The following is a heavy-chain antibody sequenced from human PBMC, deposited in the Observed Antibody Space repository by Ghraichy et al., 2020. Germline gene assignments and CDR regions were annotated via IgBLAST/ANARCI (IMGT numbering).Heavy chain of an antibody. Sequence: GGSLRLSCAASGFTFSNAWMSWVRQAPGKGLEWVGRIKSKTDGGTTDYAAPVKGRFTISRDDSKNTLYLQMNSLKTEDTAVYYCTTDSVVFGVRWQEDWGQETLVTVSS. CDR2: IKSKTDGGTT. CDR1: GFTFSNAW. J-gene: IGHJ4*02. D-gene: IGHD3-3*01. CDR3: TTDSVVFGVRWQED. V-gene: IGHV3-15*01.